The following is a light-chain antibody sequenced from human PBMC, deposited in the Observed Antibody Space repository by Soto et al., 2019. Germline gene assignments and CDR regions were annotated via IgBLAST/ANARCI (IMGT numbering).Light chain of an antibody. CDR2: GAS. CDR1: QSISNN. J-gene: IGKJ2*01. Sequence: EIVMTQSPATLSVSPGERATLSCRSSQSISNNLAWYQQKPGQGPRLLIYGASTRATGIPARFSGSGSGTEFSLTISSLQSEDFAVYYCQQYNNWPPAYTFGQGTKLEIK. V-gene: IGKV3-15*01. CDR3: QQYNNWPPAYT.